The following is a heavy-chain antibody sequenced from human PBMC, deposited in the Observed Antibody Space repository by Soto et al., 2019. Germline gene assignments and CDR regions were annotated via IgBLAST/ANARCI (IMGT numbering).Heavy chain of an antibody. CDR1: GYSFTSYW. V-gene: IGHV5-51*01. Sequence: GESLKISCKGSGYSFTSYWIGWVRQMPGKGLEWMGIIYPGDSDTRYSPSFQGQVTISADKSISTAYLQWSSLKASDTAMYYCASPSGYYYGSGSYPSDAFDIWGQGTMVTVS. D-gene: IGHD3-10*01. CDR3: ASPSGYYYGSGSYPSDAFDI. J-gene: IGHJ3*02. CDR2: IYPGDSDT.